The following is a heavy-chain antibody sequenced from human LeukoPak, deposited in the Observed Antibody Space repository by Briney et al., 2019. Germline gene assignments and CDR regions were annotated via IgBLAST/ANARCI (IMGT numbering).Heavy chain of an antibody. J-gene: IGHJ4*02. CDR3: ARVSYGDSGYFDY. CDR1: GFIFSDYY. CDR2: ISSSSSYI. V-gene: IGHV3-11*06. Sequence: GGSLRLSCPASGFIFSDYYMSWIRQAPGKGLEWVSYISSSSSYINYADSVKGRFTISRDNAKNTLYLQMNSLRAEDTAVYYCARVSYGDSGYFDYWGQGTLVTVSS. D-gene: IGHD4-17*01.